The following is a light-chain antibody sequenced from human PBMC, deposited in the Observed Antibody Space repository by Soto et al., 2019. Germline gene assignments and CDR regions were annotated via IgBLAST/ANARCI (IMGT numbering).Light chain of an antibody. Sequence: EIVLTQSPGTLSLSPGERATLSCRASQSVGSSYLAWYQQKPGQAPRLLIYDASNRATGIPARFSGSGSETDFTLTISRLEPEDFALYYCQQYGSSAPITFGQGTRLEI. CDR1: QSVGSSY. CDR2: DAS. J-gene: IGKJ5*01. CDR3: QQYGSSAPIT. V-gene: IGKV3-20*01.